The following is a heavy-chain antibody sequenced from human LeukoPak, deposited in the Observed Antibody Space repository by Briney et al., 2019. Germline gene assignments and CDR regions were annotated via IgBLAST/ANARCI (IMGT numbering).Heavy chain of an antibody. CDR3: ARENYGSGEYYFGY. Sequence: SETLSLTCAVSGGSISSSNWWSWVRQPPGKGLEWIGEIYHSGSTNYNPSLKSRVTISVDKSKNQFSLKLSSVTAADTAVYYCARENYGSGEYYFGYWGQGTLVTVSS. CDR1: GGSISSSNW. V-gene: IGHV4-4*02. CDR2: IYHSGST. J-gene: IGHJ4*02. D-gene: IGHD3-10*01.